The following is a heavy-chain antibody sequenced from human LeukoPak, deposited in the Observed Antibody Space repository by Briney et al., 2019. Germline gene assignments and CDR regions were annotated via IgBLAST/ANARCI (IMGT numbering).Heavy chain of an antibody. D-gene: IGHD2-15*01. CDR2: IHYSGST. CDR3: ARHGCRGASCLGNWFDP. J-gene: IGHJ5*02. V-gene: IGHV4-31*11. CDR1: GGSISSVIYY. Sequence: SETLSLTCAVSGGSISSVIYYWSWIRHLPGKGLEWIGYIHYSGSTYSNPSLKSRVTISVDTSKNQFSLNLSSVTAADTAVYYCARHGCRGASCLGNWFDPSGLGTLVIVSS.